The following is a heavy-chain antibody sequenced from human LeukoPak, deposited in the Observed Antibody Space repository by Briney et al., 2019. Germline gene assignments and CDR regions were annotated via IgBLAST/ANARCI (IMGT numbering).Heavy chain of an antibody. CDR3: ARDLSSSSWHDHDGFDY. V-gene: IGHV3-21*01. D-gene: IGHD6-13*01. CDR1: GFTFSSYS. Sequence: PGGSLRLSCAASGFTFSSYSMNWVRQAPGKGLEWVSSISSSSSYIYYADSVKGRFTISRDNAKNSLYLQMNSLRAEDTAVYYCARDLSSSSWHDHDGFDYWGQGTLVTVSS. CDR2: ISSSSSYI. J-gene: IGHJ4*02.